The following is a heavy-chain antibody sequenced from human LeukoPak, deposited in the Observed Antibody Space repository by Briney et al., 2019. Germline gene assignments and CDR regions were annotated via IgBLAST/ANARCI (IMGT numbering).Heavy chain of an antibody. CDR1: GFTFTNYG. D-gene: IGHD2-2*01. CDR2: IWYDGSKT. CDR3: ARDDCSTTPCYAY. J-gene: IGHJ4*02. V-gene: IGHV3-33*01. Sequence: GGSLRLSCTTSGFTFTNYGINWVRQAPGKGLEWVAAIWYDGSKTSYTDSVKGRFTVSRDISKNTVYLQMNGLKAEDTAVYYCARDDCSTTPCYAYWGQGTLVTVSS.